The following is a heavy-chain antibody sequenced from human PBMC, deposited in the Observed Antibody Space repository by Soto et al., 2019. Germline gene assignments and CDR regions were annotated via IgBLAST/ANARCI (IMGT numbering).Heavy chain of an antibody. V-gene: IGHV1-18*01. CDR1: GYTFTSYG. Sequence: QVQLVQSGAEVKKPGASVKVSCKASGYTFTSYGITWVRQAPGQGLEWMGWISAYNGNTNYAQKLQGRVTMTTDTSTSRAYRELRSMRSDDTAVYYCAGDRGGFTTMTGDAFDIWGQGTMVTVSS. CDR2: ISAYNGNT. D-gene: IGHD3-22*01. CDR3: AGDRGGFTTMTGDAFDI. J-gene: IGHJ3*02.